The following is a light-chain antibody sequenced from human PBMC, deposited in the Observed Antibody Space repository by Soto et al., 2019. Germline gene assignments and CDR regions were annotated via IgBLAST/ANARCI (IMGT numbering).Light chain of an antibody. V-gene: IGKV1-9*01. CDR1: QGVRSY. CDR3: QQLNSYPSIT. CDR2: GAS. Sequence: QLTQSPSSLSASVGDRVTITCRASQGVRSYLAWYQQKPGQAPKLLIYGASTLQSGVPSRFSGSGSGTDFPLTISNLQPEDFATYYCQQLNSYPSITFGPGTTVDVK. J-gene: IGKJ3*01.